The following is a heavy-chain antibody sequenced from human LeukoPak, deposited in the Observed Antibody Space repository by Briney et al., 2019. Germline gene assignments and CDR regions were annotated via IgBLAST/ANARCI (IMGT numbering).Heavy chain of an antibody. Sequence: GGSLRLSCAASGFTFSSYGMHWVRQAPGKGLEWVAVISYDGSNKYYADSVKGRFTISRDNSKNTLYLQMNSLRAEDTAVYYCARNLWFGEFDAFDIWGQGTMVTVSS. D-gene: IGHD3-10*01. V-gene: IGHV3-30*03. CDR2: ISYDGSNK. CDR3: ARNLWFGEFDAFDI. CDR1: GFTFSSYG. J-gene: IGHJ3*02.